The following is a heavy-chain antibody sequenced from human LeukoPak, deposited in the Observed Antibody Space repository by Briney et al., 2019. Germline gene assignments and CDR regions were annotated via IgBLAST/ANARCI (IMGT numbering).Heavy chain of an antibody. D-gene: IGHD4-17*01. CDR2: INHSGST. CDR1: GGSFSGYY. J-gene: IGHJ4*02. V-gene: IGHV4-34*01. Sequence: SETLSLTCAVYGGSFSGYYWSWIRQPPGKGLEWIGEINHSGSTNYNPSPKSRVTISVDTSKNQFSLKLSSVTAADTAVYYCARGIRLRGRVTYFDYWGQGTLVTVSS. CDR3: ARGIRLRGRVTYFDY.